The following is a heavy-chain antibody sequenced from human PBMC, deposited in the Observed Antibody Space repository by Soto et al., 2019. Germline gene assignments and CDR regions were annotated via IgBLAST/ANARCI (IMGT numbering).Heavy chain of an antibody. Sequence: QLQLQESGPGLVKPSETLSLTCTVSGGSISSSNYYWGWIRQPPGKGLEWIGSIYYSGSTYYSPSLKGRVPVSVDTSKNRLSLKLSSVTAADTAVYYCARPASPRGYGDYGVWGQGTLVTVSS. J-gene: IGHJ4*02. CDR2: IYYSGST. V-gene: IGHV4-39*01. CDR3: ARPASPRGYGDYGV. CDR1: GGSISSSNYY. D-gene: IGHD4-17*01.